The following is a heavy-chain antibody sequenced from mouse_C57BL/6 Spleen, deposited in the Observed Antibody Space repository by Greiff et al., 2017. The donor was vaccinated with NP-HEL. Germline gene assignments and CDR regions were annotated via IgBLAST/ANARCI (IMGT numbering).Heavy chain of an antibody. Sequence: VQLQQSGAELVKPGASVKMSCKASGYTFTSYWITWVKQRPGQGLEWIGDIYPGSGSTNYNEKFKSKATLTVDTSSSTAYMQLSSLTSEDSAVYYCAREGYCSSHSWFAYWGQGTLVTVSA. CDR2: IYPGSGST. D-gene: IGHD1-1*01. V-gene: IGHV1-55*01. CDR1: GYTFTSYW. CDR3: AREGYCSSHSWFAY. J-gene: IGHJ3*01.